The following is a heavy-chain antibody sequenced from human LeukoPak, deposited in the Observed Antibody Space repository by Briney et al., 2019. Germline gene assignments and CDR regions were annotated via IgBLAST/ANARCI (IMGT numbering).Heavy chain of an antibody. Sequence: ASVKVSCKASGYTFTSYYMNWVRQAPGQGLEWMGIINPSGGSTSYAQKFQGRVTMTRDTSTSTVYMELSSLRSEDTAVYYCARDSDCSGGSCYSPFDYWGQGTLVTVSS. CDR1: GYTFTSYY. CDR2: INPSGGST. CDR3: ARDSDCSGGSCYSPFDY. J-gene: IGHJ4*02. V-gene: IGHV1-46*01. D-gene: IGHD2-15*01.